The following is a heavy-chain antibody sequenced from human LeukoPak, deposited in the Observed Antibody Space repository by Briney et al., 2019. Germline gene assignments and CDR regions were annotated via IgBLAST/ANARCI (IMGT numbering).Heavy chain of an antibody. D-gene: IGHD3-22*01. CDR2: ISSNGGST. V-gene: IGHV3-64*04. Sequence: GGSLRLSCSASGFTFSSYAMHWVRQAPGKGLEYVSAISSNGGSTYYADSVKGRFTISRDNSKNTLYLQMNSLRGYDTAVYYCARPLSNGYFHDSGGYYPYAMDIWGQGTTVTVSS. CDR3: ARPLSNGYFHDSGGYYPYAMDI. J-gene: IGHJ6*02. CDR1: GFTFSSYA.